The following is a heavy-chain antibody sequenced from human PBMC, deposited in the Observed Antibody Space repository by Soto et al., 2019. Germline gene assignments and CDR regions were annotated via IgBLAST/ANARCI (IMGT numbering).Heavy chain of an antibody. CDR2: INAGTGNT. V-gene: IGHV1-3*05. CDR1: GYTFTSYA. D-gene: IGHD2-21*02. J-gene: IGHJ4*02. CDR3: ARSIVVVTALDY. Sequence: QVQLVQSGAEEKKPGASVKVSCKASGYTFTSYAMHWVRQAPGQRLEWMGWINAGTGNTKYSQKFQGRVTITRDTSASTAYMELSSLRSEDKAVYYCARSIVVVTALDYWGQGTLVTVSS.